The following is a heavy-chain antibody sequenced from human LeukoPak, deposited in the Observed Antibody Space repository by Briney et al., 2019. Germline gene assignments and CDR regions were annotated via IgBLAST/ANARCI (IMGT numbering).Heavy chain of an antibody. Sequence: PSETLSLTCTVSGGSISSYYWSWIRQPAGKGLEWIGCIYTSGSTNYNPSLKSRVTMSVDTSKNQFSLKLSSVTAADTAVYYCARDDCSSTSCGWFDPWGQGTLVTVSS. CDR2: IYTSGST. J-gene: IGHJ5*02. V-gene: IGHV4-4*07. CDR3: ARDDCSSTSCGWFDP. D-gene: IGHD2-2*01. CDR1: GGSISSYY.